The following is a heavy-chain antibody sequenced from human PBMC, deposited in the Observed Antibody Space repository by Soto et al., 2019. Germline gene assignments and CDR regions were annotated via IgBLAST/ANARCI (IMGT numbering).Heavy chain of an antibody. V-gene: IGHV3-11*01. CDR3: ARDGDHCDSSGYFLRDAFDI. CDR1: GFTFSDDY. CDR2: ISGSGSII. D-gene: IGHD3-22*01. J-gene: IGHJ3*02. Sequence: QVQLVESGGGLVKPGGSLRLSCAASGFTFSDDYMSWIRQAPGRGLEWVAYISGSGSIIDYADSVKGRFTISRDNAKNSLYLQMNSLSAEDTAVYYCARDGDHCDSSGYFLRDAFDIWGHGTMVTVSS.